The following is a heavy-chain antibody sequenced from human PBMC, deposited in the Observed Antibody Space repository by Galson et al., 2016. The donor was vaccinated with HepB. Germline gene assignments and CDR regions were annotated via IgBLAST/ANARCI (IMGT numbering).Heavy chain of an antibody. CDR2: ISGSGGDT. V-gene: IGHV3-23*01. CDR1: GFLLRSYA. J-gene: IGHJ4*01. Sequence: SLRLSCAASGFLLRSYAMNWVRQAPGKGLEWVSAISGSGGDTYYTDSVKGRFTISRDISKTMLFLQTSSLSAEDTATYYCAKGLGSGSYYGFDYWGHGTLVTVSS. CDR3: AKGLGSGSYYGFDY. D-gene: IGHD3-10*01.